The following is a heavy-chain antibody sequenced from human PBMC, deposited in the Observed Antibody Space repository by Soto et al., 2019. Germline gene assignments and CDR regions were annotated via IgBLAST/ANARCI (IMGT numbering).Heavy chain of an antibody. D-gene: IGHD7-27*01. V-gene: IGHV2-5*02. CDR1: GFSLSTNGVG. CDR2: IYWDDDK. J-gene: IGHJ4*02. Sequence: QITLKESGPTLVNPTQTLTLTCTFSGFSLSTNGVGVGWIRQPPRKALEWLALIYWDDDKRYSPSLKSRLTITKDTSKNQVVLTMTKMDPVDTATYYCAHRRMVTGEFDYWGQGTLVTVSS. CDR3: AHRRMVTGEFDY.